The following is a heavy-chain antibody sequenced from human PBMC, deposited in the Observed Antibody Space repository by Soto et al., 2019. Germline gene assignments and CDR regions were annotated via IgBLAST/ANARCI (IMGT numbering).Heavy chain of an antibody. J-gene: IGHJ4*02. Sequence: GGSLRLSCAASGFTFSSYAMSWVRQAPGKGLEWVSAISGSGGSTYYANSVKGRFTISRANSKNTLYLQMNSLRAEDTAVYYCAKDSFKLWLWTFDYWGQGTLVTVSS. D-gene: IGHD5-18*01. CDR1: GFTFSSYA. V-gene: IGHV3-23*01. CDR3: AKDSFKLWLWTFDY. CDR2: ISGSGGST.